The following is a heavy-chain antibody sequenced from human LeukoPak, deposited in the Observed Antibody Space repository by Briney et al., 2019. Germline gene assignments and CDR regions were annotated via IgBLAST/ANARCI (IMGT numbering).Heavy chain of an antibody. J-gene: IGHJ5*02. CDR2: IYPGDSDT. V-gene: IGHV5-51*01. CDR1: GYRFTSYW. D-gene: IGHD3-10*01. Sequence: GESLKISFKGSGYRFTSYWIGWGRRMPGKGLEWMGIIYPGDSDTRYSPSFQGQVTISADKSISTAYLQWSSLKASDTAMYYCARLETLLWFGELLWSWFDPWGQGTLVTVSS. CDR3: ARLETLLWFGELLWSWFDP.